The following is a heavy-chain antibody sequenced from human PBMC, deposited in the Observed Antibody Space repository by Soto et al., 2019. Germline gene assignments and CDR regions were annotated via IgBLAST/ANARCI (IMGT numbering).Heavy chain of an antibody. D-gene: IGHD3-22*01. CDR2: IYYSGST. V-gene: IGHV4-59*01. Sequence: SETLSLTCTVSGGSISSYYWSWIRQPPGKGLEWIGYIYYSGSTNYNPSLKSRVTISVDTSKNQFSLKLSSVTAEDTAVYYCARDKDYYDSSGYDFDYWGQGTLVTVSS. CDR1: GGSISSYY. J-gene: IGHJ4*02. CDR3: ARDKDYYDSSGYDFDY.